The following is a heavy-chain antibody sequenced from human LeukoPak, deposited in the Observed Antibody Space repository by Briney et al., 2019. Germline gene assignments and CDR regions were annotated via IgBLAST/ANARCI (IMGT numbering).Heavy chain of an antibody. D-gene: IGHD2-15*01. CDR1: GFTFSSYA. Sequence: GGSLRLSCAASGFTFSSYAMHWVRKAQGTGLDREAVISYDGSNKYYDDSVQGRFTISRDNSKNTLYLQMNSLRAEDTAVYYCAISGYRYCSRGSCPYYFDYWGQGTLGTVSS. J-gene: IGHJ4*02. CDR3: AISGYRYCSRGSCPYYFDY. V-gene: IGHV3-30-3*01. CDR2: ISYDGSNK.